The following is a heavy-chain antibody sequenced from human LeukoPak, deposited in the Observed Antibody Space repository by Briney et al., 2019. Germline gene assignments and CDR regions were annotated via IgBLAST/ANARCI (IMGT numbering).Heavy chain of an antibody. V-gene: IGHV4-4*09. J-gene: IGHJ4*02. CDR2: IYNGGNT. CDR1: GFSSNTYY. Sequence: PSETLSLTCTVSGFSSNTYYASWIRQAPGNGLEFIGFIYNGGNTNYNPSLKSRATISVDTSNNQFSLRLTSVTAADTAMYYCAAGPWELDFWGQGTLVTVSS. CDR3: AAGPWELDF. D-gene: IGHD1-26*01.